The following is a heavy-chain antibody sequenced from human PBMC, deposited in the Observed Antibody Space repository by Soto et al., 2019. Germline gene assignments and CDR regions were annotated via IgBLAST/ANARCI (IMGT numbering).Heavy chain of an antibody. D-gene: IGHD3-22*01. CDR2: IYYSGST. CDR1: GGSISSSSYY. J-gene: IGHJ4*02. Sequence: PSETLSLTCTVSGGSISSSSYYWGWIRQPPGKGLEWIGSIYYSGSTYYNPSLKSRVTISVDTSKNQFSLKLSSVTAADTAVYYCARLYYYDSSVVDYWGQGTLVTVSS. CDR3: ARLYYYDSSVVDY. V-gene: IGHV4-39*01.